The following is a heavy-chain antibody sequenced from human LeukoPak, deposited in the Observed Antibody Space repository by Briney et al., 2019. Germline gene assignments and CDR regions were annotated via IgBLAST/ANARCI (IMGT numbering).Heavy chain of an antibody. V-gene: IGHV4-39*01. CDR1: GGSISGSHYF. Sequence: SETLSLTCTVSGGSISGSHYFWGWIRRPPGKGLEWIGHMFYSGSTYYNPSPKSRVTIVDTSENQFSLTLNSVTATDTAIYYCARRGITYSTSFFDSWGQGTLVTVSS. J-gene: IGHJ4*02. CDR3: ARRGITYSTSFFDS. CDR2: MFYSGST. D-gene: IGHD2-2*01.